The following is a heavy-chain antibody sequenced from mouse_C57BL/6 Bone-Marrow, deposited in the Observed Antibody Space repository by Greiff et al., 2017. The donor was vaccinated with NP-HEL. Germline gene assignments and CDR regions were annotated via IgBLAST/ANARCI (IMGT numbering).Heavy chain of an antibody. J-gene: IGHJ1*03. V-gene: IGHV1-55*01. CDR1: GYTFTSYW. CDR3: ARRGSDWDCDV. Sequence: VQLQQPGAELVTPGASVKMSCKASGYTFTSYWIPWVKQRPGQGLEWIGDIYPGSGSTNYNEKFQSKATLTVDTSSSTAYMQRSSRTSEDSAVYYCARRGSDWDCDVWGTGTTVTVSS. CDR2: IYPGSGST.